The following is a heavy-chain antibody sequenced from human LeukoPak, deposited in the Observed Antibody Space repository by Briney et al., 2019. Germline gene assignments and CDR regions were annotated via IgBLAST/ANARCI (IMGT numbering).Heavy chain of an antibody. J-gene: IGHJ4*02. CDR3: ARAGTSSSPLHFDY. CDR1: GYTLTGHY. V-gene: IGHV1-2*02. CDR2: INPNSGGT. Sequence: ASVKVSCKASGYTLTGHYIHWVRLAPGQGLDYMGWINPNSGGTNYAQKFQGRVTMTRDTSINTAYMELSSLKSDDTAVYYCARAGTSSSPLHFDYWGQGTLVTVSS. D-gene: IGHD6-6*01.